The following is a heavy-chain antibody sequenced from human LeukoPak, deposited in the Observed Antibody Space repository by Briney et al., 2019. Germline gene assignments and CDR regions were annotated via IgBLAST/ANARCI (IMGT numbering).Heavy chain of an antibody. V-gene: IGHV3-74*01. Sequence: PGGSLRLSCVASGFTFSSYWMHWVRQDPRKGLVWVSRINGDGRNINYADSVRGRFTISRDNAKNSLYLQMNSLRAEDTAVYYCARDSQTMVRGARGAFDIWGQGTMVTVSS. D-gene: IGHD3-10*01. CDR3: ARDSQTMVRGARGAFDI. CDR2: INGDGRNI. CDR1: GFTFSSYW. J-gene: IGHJ3*02.